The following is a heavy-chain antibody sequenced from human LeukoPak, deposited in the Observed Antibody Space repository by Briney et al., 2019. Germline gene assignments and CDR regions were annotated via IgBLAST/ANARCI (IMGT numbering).Heavy chain of an antibody. CDR2: INPNIGDA. D-gene: IGHD2-21*02. CDR3: ARMALDGGDSIGFDS. CDR1: GYTFTDYF. V-gene: IGHV1-2*02. Sequence: GASVKVSCKASGYTFTDYFIHWVQQAPGQGLEWMGWINPNIGDASYAQKFQDRVTMTRDRSINTAYMELSGLTSDDTAVYYCARMALDGGDSIGFDSWGQGTLVTVSS. J-gene: IGHJ5*01.